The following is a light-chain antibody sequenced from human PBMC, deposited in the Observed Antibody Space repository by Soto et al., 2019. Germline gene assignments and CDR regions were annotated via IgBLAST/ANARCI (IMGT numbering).Light chain of an antibody. CDR2: GAS. CDR1: QSVSSSY. Sequence: EIVLTQSPGTLSLSPGERDALSCRISQSVSSSYLAWYQQKPGQAPRLLIYGASSRATGIPDRFSGSGSGTDFTLTISRLEPEDFAVYYCQQYGSSPPTFGQGTKVDTK. V-gene: IGKV3-20*01. J-gene: IGKJ1*01. CDR3: QQYGSSPPT.